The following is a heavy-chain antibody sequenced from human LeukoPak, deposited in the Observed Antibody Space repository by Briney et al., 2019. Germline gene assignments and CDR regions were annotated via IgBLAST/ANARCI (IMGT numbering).Heavy chain of an antibody. CDR1: GFTVSINY. V-gene: IGHV3-66*01. J-gene: IGHJ4*02. CDR2: IYGGGGT. D-gene: IGHD3-3*01. Sequence: GGSLRLSCAAPGFTVSINYMTWVRQAPGTGLEWVSVIYGGGGTYYADSVKGRFTISRDNSKNTLYLQMNSLRAEDTAVYYCAREGGGPSGPLDYWGQGTLVTVSS. CDR3: AREGGGPSGPLDY.